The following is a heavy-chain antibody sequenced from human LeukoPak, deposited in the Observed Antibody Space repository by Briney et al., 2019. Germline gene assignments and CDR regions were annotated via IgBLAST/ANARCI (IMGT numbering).Heavy chain of an antibody. Sequence: GGSLRLSCAASGFTFSSYAMHWVRQAPGKGLEWVAVISYDGSNKYYADSVKGRFTISRDNSKNTLYMQMNSVRAQDTAVYYFARDRTHMTMVVVAPDSFDGWGQGTMVSASS. D-gene: IGHD3-22*01. CDR3: ARDRTHMTMVVVAPDSFDG. J-gene: IGHJ3*01. V-gene: IGHV3-30-3*01. CDR1: GFTFSSYA. CDR2: ISYDGSNK.